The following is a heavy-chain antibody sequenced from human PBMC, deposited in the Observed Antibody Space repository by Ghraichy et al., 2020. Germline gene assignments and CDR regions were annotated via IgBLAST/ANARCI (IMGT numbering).Heavy chain of an antibody. D-gene: IGHD3-22*01. Sequence: SETLSLTCTVSGGSISSYYWSWIRQPPGKGLEWIGYIYYSGSTNYNPSLKSRVTISVDTSKNQFSLKLSSVTAADTAVYYCARDHSSGYQDYWGQGTLVTVSS. CDR1: GGSISSYY. J-gene: IGHJ4*02. V-gene: IGHV4-59*01. CDR3: ARDHSSGYQDY. CDR2: IYYSGST.